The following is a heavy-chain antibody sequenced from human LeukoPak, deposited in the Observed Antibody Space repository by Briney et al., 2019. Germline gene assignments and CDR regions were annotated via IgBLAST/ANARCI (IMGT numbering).Heavy chain of an antibody. V-gene: IGHV3-21*01. CDR1: GFTFSSYS. CDR3: ARDVGGIVGATPWGVGDY. Sequence: GGSLRLSCAASGFTFSSYSMNWVRQAPGKGLEWVSSISSSGSYIYYADSVKGRFTISRDNSKNTLYLQMNSLRAEDTAVYYCARDVGGIVGATPWGVGDYWGQGTLVTVSS. D-gene: IGHD1-26*01. J-gene: IGHJ4*02. CDR2: ISSSGSYI.